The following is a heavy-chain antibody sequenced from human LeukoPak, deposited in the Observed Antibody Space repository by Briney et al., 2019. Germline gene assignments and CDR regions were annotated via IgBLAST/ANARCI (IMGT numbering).Heavy chain of an antibody. CDR3: ARAPSIALRNWFDP. CDR1: GASFSGYY. J-gene: IGHJ5*02. CDR2: INHSGST. V-gene: IGHV4-34*01. Sequence: SETLSLTCAVYGASFSGYYWSWIRQPPGKGLEWIGEINHSGSTNYNPSLKSRVTISVDTSKNQFSLKLSSVTAADTAVYYCARAPSIALRNWFDPWGQGTLVTVPS. D-gene: IGHD6-6*01.